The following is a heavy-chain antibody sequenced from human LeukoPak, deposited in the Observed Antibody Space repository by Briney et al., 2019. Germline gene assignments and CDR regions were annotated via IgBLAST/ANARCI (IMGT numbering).Heavy chain of an antibody. CDR3: ARASYTGELDY. CDR1: GGSISSYY. J-gene: IGHJ4*02. V-gene: IGHV4-59*01. D-gene: IGHD7-27*01. CDR2: IYYSGST. Sequence: SETLSLTCTVSGGSISSYYWSWIRQPPGKGLEWIGYIYYSGSTNYSPSLKSRVTISVDTSKNQFSLKLSSVTAADTAVYYCARASYTGELDYWGQGTLVTVSS.